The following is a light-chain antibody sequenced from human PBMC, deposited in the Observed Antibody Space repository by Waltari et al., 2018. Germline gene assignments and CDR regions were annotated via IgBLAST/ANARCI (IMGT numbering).Light chain of an antibody. J-gene: IGKJ1*01. Sequence: EIVLTQSPGTLSLSPGERATLSCRTSQSVTRSLAWYKQKPGQAPRLLIYGASNRATGSPDRFSGGGSGTDFSLTISRLEPEDFAVYYCQHYLRLPVTFGQGTKVEVK. V-gene: IGKV3-20*01. CDR1: QSVTRS. CDR3: QHYLRLPVT. CDR2: GAS.